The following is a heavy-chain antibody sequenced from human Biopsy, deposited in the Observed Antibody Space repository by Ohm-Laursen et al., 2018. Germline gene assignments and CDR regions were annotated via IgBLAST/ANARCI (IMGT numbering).Heavy chain of an antibody. J-gene: IGHJ6*02. CDR2: ITSRTSST. Sequence: SLRLSCTASGFIFSSAWMHWVRQAPGKGLEWVSSITSRTSSTYYADSVKGRVTISRDNANNSVSLQMNNLRVDDTAVYYCARWYGDLFYYYNGMDVWGQGTTVTVSS. D-gene: IGHD3-10*01. CDR3: ARWYGDLFYYYNGMDV. V-gene: IGHV3-21*01. CDR1: GFIFSSAW.